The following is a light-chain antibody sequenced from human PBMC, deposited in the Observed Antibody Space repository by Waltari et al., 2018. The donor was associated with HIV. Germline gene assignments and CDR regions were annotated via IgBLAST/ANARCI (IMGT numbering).Light chain of an antibody. V-gene: IGKV4-1*01. J-gene: IGKJ1*01. CDR3: QQYYSTPPT. CDR1: QSVLYSSNNKNY. CDR2: WAS. Sequence: DLVMTQSPDSLPVSLGERATINCKSTQSVLYSSNNKNYLAWYQQKPGQPPKLLIYWASTRESGVPDRFSGSGSGTDFTLTISSLQAEDVAVYYCQQYYSTPPTFGQGTKVEIK.